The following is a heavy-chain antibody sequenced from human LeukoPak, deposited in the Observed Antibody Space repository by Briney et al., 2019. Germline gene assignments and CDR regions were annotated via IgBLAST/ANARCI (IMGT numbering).Heavy chain of an antibody. CDR2: ISSSSSYI. J-gene: IGHJ4*02. CDR1: GFTFSSYS. Sequence: GGSLRLSCAASGFTFSSYSMSWVRQAPGKGLEWVSSISSSSSYIYYADSVKGRFTISRDNAKNSLYLQMNSLRAEDTAVYYCARDRTSGCSGGSCYNGGFDYWGQGTLVTVSS. V-gene: IGHV3-21*01. D-gene: IGHD2-15*01. CDR3: ARDRTSGCSGGSCYNGGFDY.